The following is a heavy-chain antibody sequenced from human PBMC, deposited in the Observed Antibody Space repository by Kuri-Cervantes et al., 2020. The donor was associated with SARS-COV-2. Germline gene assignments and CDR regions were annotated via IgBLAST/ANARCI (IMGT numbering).Heavy chain of an antibody. V-gene: IGHV3-30-3*01. CDR1: GFTFSSYA. D-gene: IGHD6-19*01. Sequence: GESLKISCAASGFTFSSYAMHWVRQAPGKGLEWVAVISYDGSNKYYADSVKGRFTISRDNSKNTLYPQMNSLRAEDTAVYYCARAAWGSAGTHYYYYGMDVWGQGTTVTVSS. CDR3: ARAAWGSAGTHYYYYGMDV. CDR2: ISYDGSNK. J-gene: IGHJ6*02.